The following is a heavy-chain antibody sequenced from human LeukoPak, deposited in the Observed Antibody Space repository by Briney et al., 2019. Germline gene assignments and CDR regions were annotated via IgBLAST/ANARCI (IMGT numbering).Heavy chain of an antibody. CDR1: GFTFSSYW. Sequence: PGGSLRLSCAASGFTFSSYWMSWVRQAPGKGLEWVANIKQDGSEKYYVDSVKGRFTISRDNAKNSLYLQMNSLRAEDTAVYYCARVWGVDYYDSSGYSDYWGQGTLVTVSS. D-gene: IGHD3-22*01. CDR3: ARVWGVDYYDSSGYSDY. J-gene: IGHJ4*02. CDR2: IKQDGSEK. V-gene: IGHV3-7*01.